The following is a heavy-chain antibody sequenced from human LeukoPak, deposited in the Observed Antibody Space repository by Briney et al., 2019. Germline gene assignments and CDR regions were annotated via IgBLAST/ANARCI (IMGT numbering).Heavy chain of an antibody. V-gene: IGHV3-48*03. CDR2: ISSSGSTI. CDR1: GFTXSSYE. Sequence: SGFTXSSYEMNWVRQAPGKGREWVSYISSSGSTIYYADSVKGRFTISRDNAKRSLYLQMNSMRAEERGVYIXXXXXXXXXXXYXYXXXDVWGKXTXVTVSS. J-gene: IGHJ6*03. CDR3: XXXXXXXXXXYXYXXXDV.